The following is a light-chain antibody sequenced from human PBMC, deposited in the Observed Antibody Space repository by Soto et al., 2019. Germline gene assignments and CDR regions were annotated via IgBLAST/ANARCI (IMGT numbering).Light chain of an antibody. J-gene: IGLJ1*01. Sequence: QSVLTQPGSVSGSPGQAVTISCTGTSSDVGSYNLVSWYQQHPGKAPKLMIYEGSKRPSGVSHRFSGSKSGNTASLTISGLHAEDEADYYCCSYAGSSTYVCGTETKVPAL. CDR1: SSDVGSYNL. CDR3: CSYAGSSTYV. CDR2: EGS. V-gene: IGLV2-23*01.